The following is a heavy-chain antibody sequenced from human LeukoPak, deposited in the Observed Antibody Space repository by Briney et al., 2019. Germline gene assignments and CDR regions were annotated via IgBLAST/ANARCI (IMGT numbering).Heavy chain of an antibody. J-gene: IGHJ4*02. CDR3: ARDTIEGIYGSGSFVFDY. D-gene: IGHD3-10*01. CDR1: GGSISSSRYY. Sequence: SETLSLTCTVSGGSISSSRYYWGWIRQPPGKGPEWIGSIYYSGSTYYNPSLKSRVTISVDTSKNQFSLKLSSVTAADTAVYYCARDTIEGIYGSGSFVFDYWGQGTLVTVSS. CDR2: IYYSGST. V-gene: IGHV4-39*07.